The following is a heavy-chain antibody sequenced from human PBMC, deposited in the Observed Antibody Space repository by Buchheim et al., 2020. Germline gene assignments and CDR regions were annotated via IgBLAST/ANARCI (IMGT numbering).Heavy chain of an antibody. CDR3: AKGRLLAMIVVVHPGDFDY. J-gene: IGHJ4*02. D-gene: IGHD3-22*01. V-gene: IGHV3-23*01. CDR1: GFTFSSYA. Sequence: EVQLLESGGGLVQPGGSLRLSCTASGFTFSSYAMSWVRQAPGKGLEWVSAISGSGGSTYYADSVKGRFTISRDNSKNTLYLQMNSLRAEDTAVYYCAKGRLLAMIVVVHPGDFDYWGQGTL. CDR2: ISGSGGST.